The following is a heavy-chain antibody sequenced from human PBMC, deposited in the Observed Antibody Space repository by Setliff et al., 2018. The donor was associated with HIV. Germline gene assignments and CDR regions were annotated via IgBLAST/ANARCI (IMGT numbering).Heavy chain of an antibody. CDR1: GYNFVGYG. CDR2: INTYNGNT. J-gene: IGHJ5*02. D-gene: IGHD2-21*01. Sequence: GASVKVSCKASGYNFVGYGINWLRQAPGQGLEWMGWINTYNGNTKYGQKFQGSVTMTTDTSTSTVCMELRNLRSDDTAVYFCARGGPARVALLYWFDPWGQGTLVTVSS. CDR3: ARGGPARVALLYWFDP. V-gene: IGHV1-18*01.